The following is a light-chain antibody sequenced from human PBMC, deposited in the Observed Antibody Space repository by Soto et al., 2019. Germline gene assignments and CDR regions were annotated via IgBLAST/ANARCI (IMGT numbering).Light chain of an antibody. CDR3: HQTYTTPRT. V-gene: IGKV1-39*01. CDR2: ATS. J-gene: IGKJ1*01. Sequence: DTQMTQSPSYLSASVGDRISITCRASQTASNYVNWYQQKPGKAPTLLISATSTLQSGVPSRFRGSRSGTDFTLTITSLQPEDFATYYCHQTYTTPRTFGQGTKVAIK. CDR1: QTASNY.